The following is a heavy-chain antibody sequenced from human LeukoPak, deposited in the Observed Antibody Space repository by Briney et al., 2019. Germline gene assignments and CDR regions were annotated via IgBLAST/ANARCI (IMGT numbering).Heavy chain of an antibody. CDR2: IYYTGST. Sequence: PSETLSLTCTVSGGSISGYYWSWIRQPPGKGLEWIGYIYYTGSTNNNPSLKSRVTISVDTSKNQLSLKLTSVTAADTAVYYCARWSSGYNYGLFDYWGQGTLVTVSS. V-gene: IGHV4-59*08. J-gene: IGHJ4*02. CDR1: GGSISGYY. D-gene: IGHD5-18*01. CDR3: ARWSSGYNYGLFDY.